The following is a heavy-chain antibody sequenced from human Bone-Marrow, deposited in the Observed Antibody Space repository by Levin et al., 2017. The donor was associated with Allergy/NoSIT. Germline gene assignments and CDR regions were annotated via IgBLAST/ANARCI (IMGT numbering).Heavy chain of an antibody. J-gene: IGHJ5*02. D-gene: IGHD3-10*01. V-gene: IGHV4-39*01. CDR3: ARQDRGFRELSGFDP. Sequence: PSETLSLTCTVSGGSISQRSYYWGWIRQSPGKGLEWIGNIYYGGSAYYNPSLMSRVTLSVDTSKNQFFLRLTSVTAADTAVYHCARQDRGFRELSGFDPWGQGTLVTVSS. CDR1: GGSISQRSYY. CDR2: IYYGGSA.